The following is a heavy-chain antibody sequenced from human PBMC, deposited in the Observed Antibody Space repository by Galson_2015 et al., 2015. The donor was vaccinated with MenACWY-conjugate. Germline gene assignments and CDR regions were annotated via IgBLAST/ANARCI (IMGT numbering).Heavy chain of an antibody. CDR3: AKIVHHPNGPQFDP. Sequence: SLRLSCAASGFSVSSYFMAWVRQAPGKGLEWVALLYDDGTSRYADSVKGRFTISSDTLRNSLSLQMHGLRAEDTAMYFCAKIVHHPNGPQFDPRSQGTLVLVS. CDR1: GFSVSSYF. J-gene: IGHJ5*02. CDR2: LYDDGTS. V-gene: IGHV3-53*01. D-gene: IGHD2-21*01.